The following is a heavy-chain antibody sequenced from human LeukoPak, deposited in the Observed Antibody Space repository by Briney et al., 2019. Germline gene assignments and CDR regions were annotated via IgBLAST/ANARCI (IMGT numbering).Heavy chain of an antibody. CDR3: ARESTDFWFAFDI. V-gene: IGHV3-7*01. J-gene: IGHJ3*02. D-gene: IGHD3-3*01. Sequence: GGSLRLSCAASGFTFSSYWMSWVRQAPGKGLEWVANIKQDGSEKYYVDSVKGRFTISRDNAKNSLYLQMNSLRAEDTAVYYCARESTDFWFAFDIWGQGTMVTVSS. CDR2: IKQDGSEK. CDR1: GFTFSSYW.